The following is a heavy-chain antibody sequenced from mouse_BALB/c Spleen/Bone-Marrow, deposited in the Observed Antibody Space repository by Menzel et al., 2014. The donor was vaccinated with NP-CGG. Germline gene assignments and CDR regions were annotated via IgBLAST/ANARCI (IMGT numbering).Heavy chain of an antibody. CDR2: ISGSGSST. Sequence: EVKVVESGGGSVQPGGSLKLSCAASGITFSSYGMSWVRQTPDKGLELVATISGSGSSTYYPDSVKGRFTISRDNARNTLYLQMSSLKSEDTAMYYCARGRDWFDYWGQGTTLTVSS. D-gene: IGHD3-3*01. V-gene: IGHV5-6-3*01. J-gene: IGHJ2*01. CDR1: GITFSSYG. CDR3: ARGRDWFDY.